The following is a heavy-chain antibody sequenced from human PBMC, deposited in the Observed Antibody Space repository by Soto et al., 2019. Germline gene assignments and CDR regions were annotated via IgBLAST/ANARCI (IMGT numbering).Heavy chain of an antibody. CDR2: IYYSGST. Sequence: SETLSLTCTVSGGSISSYYWSWIRQPPGKGLEWIGYIYYSGSTNYNPSLKSRVTISVDTSKNQFSLKLSSVTAADTAVYYCASLYSGYDEEDFDYWGQGTLVTVSS. J-gene: IGHJ4*02. V-gene: IGHV4-59*01. CDR3: ASLYSGYDEEDFDY. D-gene: IGHD5-12*01. CDR1: GGSISSYY.